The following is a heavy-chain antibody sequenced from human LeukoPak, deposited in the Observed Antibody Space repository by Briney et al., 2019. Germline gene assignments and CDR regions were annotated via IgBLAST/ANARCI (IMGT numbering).Heavy chain of an antibody. D-gene: IGHD4-17*01. V-gene: IGHV4-34*01. Sequence: KSSETLSLTCAVYGGSFSGYYWSWIRQPPGKGLEWIGEINHSGSTYYNPSLKSRVTISVDTSKNQFSLKLSSVTAADTAVYYCARLNGDYGVFAFDIWGQGTMVTVSS. CDR3: ARLNGDYGVFAFDI. CDR1: GGSFSGYY. J-gene: IGHJ3*02. CDR2: INHSGST.